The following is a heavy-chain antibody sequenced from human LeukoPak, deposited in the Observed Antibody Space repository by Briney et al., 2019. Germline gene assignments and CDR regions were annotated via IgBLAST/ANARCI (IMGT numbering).Heavy chain of an antibody. CDR2: IYYSGST. J-gene: IGHJ5*02. V-gene: IGHV4-39*01. CDR3: ARYCSSTSCYLDNWFDP. Sequence: SETESLTCTVSGGSISSSSYYWSWIRQPPGKGLEWIGSIYYSGSTYYNPSLKSRVTISVDTSKNQFSLKLSSVTAADTAVYYCARYCSSTSCYLDNWFDPWGQGTLVTVSS. D-gene: IGHD2-2*01. CDR1: GGSISSSSYY.